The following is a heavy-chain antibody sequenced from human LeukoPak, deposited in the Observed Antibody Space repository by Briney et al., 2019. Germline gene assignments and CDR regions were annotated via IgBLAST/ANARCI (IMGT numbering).Heavy chain of an antibody. CDR1: GDSLSSGMHH. V-gene: IGHV4-61*03. J-gene: IGHJ4*02. CDR3: ARRQGGSSRRDY. Sequence: KPSETLSLTCTVSGDSLSSGMHHWSWIRQPPGKGLEWIGYIYYSGSTNYNPSFKSRVTISVDMSKNHFSLKLSSVTAADTAVYYCARRQGGSSRRDYWGQGTLVTVSS. CDR2: IYYSGST. D-gene: IGHD2/OR15-2a*01.